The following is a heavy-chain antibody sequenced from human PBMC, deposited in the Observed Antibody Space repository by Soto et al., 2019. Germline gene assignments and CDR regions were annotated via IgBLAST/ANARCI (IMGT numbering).Heavy chain of an antibody. J-gene: IGHJ6*03. Sequence: SETLSLTCTVSGGSISSGGYFWNWLRQLPGKGLEWIGYIYYSGSTYYNPSLSSRITMSVDTSTNQFSLKLSSVAAADTAVYYCAGMYCSGGTCYSTYSYYYMDVWGKGTTVTVSS. V-gene: IGHV4-31*03. CDR1: GGSISSGGYF. D-gene: IGHD2-15*01. CDR2: IYYSGST. CDR3: AGMYCSGGTCYSTYSYYYMDV.